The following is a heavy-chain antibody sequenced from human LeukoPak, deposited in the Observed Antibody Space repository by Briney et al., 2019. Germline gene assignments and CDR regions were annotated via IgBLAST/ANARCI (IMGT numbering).Heavy chain of an antibody. V-gene: IGHV1-69*05. Sequence: GASVKVSCKASGGTFSSYAISWVRQAPGQGLEWMGGIIPIFGTANYAQKFQGRVTITTDESTSTAYMELSSLRSEDTAVYYCANYDSSGNYYTRRAFDIWGQGTMVTVSS. CDR1: GGTFSSYA. CDR2: IIPIFGTA. D-gene: IGHD3-22*01. CDR3: ANYDSSGNYYTRRAFDI. J-gene: IGHJ3*02.